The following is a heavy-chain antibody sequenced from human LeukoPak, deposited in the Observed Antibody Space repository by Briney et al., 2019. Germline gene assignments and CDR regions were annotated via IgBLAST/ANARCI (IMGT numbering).Heavy chain of an antibody. CDR1: GYTFTSYY. CDR3: ARVLVRYDFWSGLDY. CDR2: INPSGGST. Sequence: GASVKVSCKASGYTFTSYYMHWVRQAPGQGLEWMGIINPSGGSTNYAQKLQGRVTMTTDTSTSTAYMELRSLRSDDTAVYYCARVLVRYDFWSGLDYWGQGTLVTVSS. V-gene: IGHV1-46*01. D-gene: IGHD3-3*01. J-gene: IGHJ4*02.